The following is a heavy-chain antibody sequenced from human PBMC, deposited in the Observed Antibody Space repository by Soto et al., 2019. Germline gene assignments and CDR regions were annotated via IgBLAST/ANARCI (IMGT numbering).Heavy chain of an antibody. Sequence: SQTLSLTCAVYGGSFSGYYWSWIRQPPGKGLEWIGEINHSGSTNYNPSLKSRVTISVDTSKNQFSLKLNSVTAADTAVYYCARDKGRTIAASLSKHWFDPLGQGTLVTVSS. CDR3: ARDKGRTIAASLSKHWFDP. J-gene: IGHJ5*02. CDR1: GGSFSGYY. CDR2: INHSGST. V-gene: IGHV4-34*01. D-gene: IGHD6-6*01.